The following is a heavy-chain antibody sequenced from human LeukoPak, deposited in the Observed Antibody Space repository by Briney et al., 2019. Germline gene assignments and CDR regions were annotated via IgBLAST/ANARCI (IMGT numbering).Heavy chain of an antibody. D-gene: IGHD3-22*01. J-gene: IGHJ3*02. Sequence: VAVKVSCKACGYPFTGYYMHWVPQARGQGLEWMGWINPNSGGTNYAQKFQGRVTMTRDTSISTAYMELSRLRSDDTAVYYCARRYCYDSSGYLGDAFDIWGQGTMVTVSS. CDR1: GYPFTGYY. CDR2: INPNSGGT. V-gene: IGHV1-2*02. CDR3: ARRYCYDSSGYLGDAFDI.